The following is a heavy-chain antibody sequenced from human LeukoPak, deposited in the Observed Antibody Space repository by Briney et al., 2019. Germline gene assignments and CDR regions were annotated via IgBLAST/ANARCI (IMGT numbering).Heavy chain of an antibody. CDR3: ARDRTSCLGCMDV. V-gene: IGHV3-21*01. CDR1: GFTFSSYS. J-gene: IGHJ6*02. D-gene: IGHD2-2*01. CDR2: ISSSSSYI. Sequence: RGSLRLSCAASGFTFSSYSMNWVRQAPGKGLEWVSSISSSSSYIYYADSVKGRFTISRDNAKNSLYLQMNSLRAEDTAVYYCARDRTSCLGCMDVWGQGTTVTVSS.